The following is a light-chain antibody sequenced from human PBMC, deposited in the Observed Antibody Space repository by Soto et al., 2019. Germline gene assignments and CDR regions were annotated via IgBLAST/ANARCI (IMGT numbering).Light chain of an antibody. CDR3: NSYTSSSTYV. V-gene: IGLV2-14*01. Sequence: QSALTQPASVSGSPGQSITISCTGTSSDVGAYNFVSWYQQHPGKAPKLMIYDVTNRPSGVSDRFSGSKSGNMASLSISGLQAEDVADYYCNSYTSSSTYVFGTGTKLTVL. CDR1: SSDVGAYNF. J-gene: IGLJ1*01. CDR2: DVT.